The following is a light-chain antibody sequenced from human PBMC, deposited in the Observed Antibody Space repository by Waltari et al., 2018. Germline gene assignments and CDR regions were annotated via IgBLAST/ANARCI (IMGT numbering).Light chain of an antibody. CDR1: PGGLNRSTNRHY. Sequence: DIVMTQSPDSLAVSLGERATIHCKSRPGGLNRSTNRHYIAWYQQKVGHPPKLLIYWASTREFGVPDRFSGSGSGTDFTLTISDLQAEDVAVYFCQQCYDVPLSFGGGTKVEIK. V-gene: IGKV4-1*01. CDR3: QQCYDVPLS. J-gene: IGKJ4*01. CDR2: WAS.